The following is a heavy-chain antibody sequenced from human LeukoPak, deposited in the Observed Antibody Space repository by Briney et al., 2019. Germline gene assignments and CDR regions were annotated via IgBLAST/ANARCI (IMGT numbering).Heavy chain of an antibody. CDR2: IYYSGRT. V-gene: IGHV4-59*01. CDR3: ARSDLYGDYPPGNY. J-gene: IGHJ4*02. CDR1: GGSISTYY. Sequence: SETLFLTCTVSGGSISTYYWNWIRQPPGKGLGWIGYIYYSGRTNYNPSLKSRVSISIDTSKNQFSLKLSSVTAADTAFYYCARSDLYGDYPPGNYWGQGTLVAVSS. D-gene: IGHD4-17*01.